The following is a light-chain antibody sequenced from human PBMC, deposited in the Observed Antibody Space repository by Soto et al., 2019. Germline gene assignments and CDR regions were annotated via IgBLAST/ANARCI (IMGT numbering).Light chain of an antibody. J-gene: IGLJ3*02. CDR2: EVN. V-gene: IGLV2-14*01. CDR1: NNDIGAYNY. Sequence: QSALTRPASVSGSPGQSITISCTGSNNDIGAYNYVSWYQHHPGKAPKLIIYEVNYQPSGVSHRFSGSKSGTTASLTISGLQADDEADYYCASYTISHTRVFGGGTKLTVL. CDR3: ASYTISHTRV.